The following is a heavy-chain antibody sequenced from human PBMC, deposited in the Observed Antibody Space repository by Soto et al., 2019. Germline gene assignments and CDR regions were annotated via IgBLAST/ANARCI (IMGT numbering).Heavy chain of an antibody. Sequence: ASVKVSCKASGGTFSSYAISWVRQAPGQGLEWMGGIIPIFGTANYAQKFQGRVTITADKSTSTAYMELSSLRSEDTAVYYCARDRIAAAGSSYYYYGMDVWGQGTTVTVSS. J-gene: IGHJ6*02. CDR2: IIPIFGTA. V-gene: IGHV1-69*06. CDR3: ARDRIAAAGSSYYYYGMDV. CDR1: GGTFSSYA. D-gene: IGHD6-13*01.